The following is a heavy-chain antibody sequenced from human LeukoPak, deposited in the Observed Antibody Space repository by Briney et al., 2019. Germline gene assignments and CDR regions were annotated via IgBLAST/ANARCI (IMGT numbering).Heavy chain of an antibody. J-gene: IGHJ4*02. Sequence: ASVKVSCKASGYTFTGYYMHWVRQAPGQGFEWMGWINPNSGGTNYAQKFQGRFTMTRDTSISTAYMELSRLRSDDTAVYYCARDSHPQWLTYYFDYWGQGTLVTVSS. CDR1: GYTFTGYY. V-gene: IGHV1-2*02. D-gene: IGHD6-19*01. CDR3: ARDSHPQWLTYYFDY. CDR2: INPNSGGT.